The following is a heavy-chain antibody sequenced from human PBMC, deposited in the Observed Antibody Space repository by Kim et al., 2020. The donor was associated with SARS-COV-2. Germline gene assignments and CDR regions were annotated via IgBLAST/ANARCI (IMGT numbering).Heavy chain of an antibody. D-gene: IGHD3-3*01. CDR1: GFTFSSYS. V-gene: IGHV3-21*01. J-gene: IGHJ2*01. CDR3: ARDGYDFWSGAKNDL. Sequence: GGSLRLSCAASGFTFSSYSMNWVRQAPGKGLEWVSSISSSSSYIYYADSVKGRFTISRDNAKNSLYLQMNSLRAEDTAVYYCARDGYDFWSGAKNDLWGRGTLVTVSS. CDR2: ISSSSSYI.